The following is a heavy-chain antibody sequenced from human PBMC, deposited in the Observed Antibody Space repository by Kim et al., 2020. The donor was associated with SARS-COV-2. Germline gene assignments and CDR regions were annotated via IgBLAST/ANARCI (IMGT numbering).Heavy chain of an antibody. CDR2: ISSSGSTI. CDR3: ARDGSIAVAGPHYYYYYGMDV. Sequence: GGSLRLSCAASGFTFSDYYMSWIRQAPGKGLEWVSYISSSGSTIYYADSVKGRFTISRDNAKNSLYLQMNSLRAEDTAVYYCARDGSIAVAGPHYYYYYGMDVWGQGTTVTVSS. CDR1: GFTFSDYY. J-gene: IGHJ6*02. V-gene: IGHV3-11*01. D-gene: IGHD6-19*01.